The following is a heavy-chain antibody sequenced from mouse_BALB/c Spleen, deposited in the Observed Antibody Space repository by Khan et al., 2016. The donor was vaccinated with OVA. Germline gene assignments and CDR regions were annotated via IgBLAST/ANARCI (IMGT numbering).Heavy chain of an antibody. Sequence: QVQLQQSGAELVKPGASVKLSCKASGYTFTSYYMYWVKQRPGQGLEWIGEINPSYGGTNVNEKFKSKATLTVDKSSSTAYMEVSSLTSEDSAVYYCTRGGYGSPFAYWGQGTLVTVSA. CDR2: INPSYGGT. D-gene: IGHD1-1*01. CDR3: TRGGYGSPFAY. CDR1: GYTFTSYY. J-gene: IGHJ3*01. V-gene: IGHV1S81*02.